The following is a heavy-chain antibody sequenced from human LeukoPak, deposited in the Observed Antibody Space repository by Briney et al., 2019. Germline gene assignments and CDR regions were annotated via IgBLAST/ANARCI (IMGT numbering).Heavy chain of an antibody. V-gene: IGHV1-69*13. J-gene: IGHJ4*02. CDR3: AAGQGGVYSGYDTNFDY. D-gene: IGHD5-12*01. CDR2: XXXXFGTA. Sequence: ASVKVSCKASGGTFSSYAISWVRQAPGQGLEWXXXXXXXFGTANYAQKFQGRVTITADESTSTAYMELSSLRSEDTAVYYCAAGQGGVYSGYDTNFDYWGQGTLVTVSS. CDR1: GGTFSSYA.